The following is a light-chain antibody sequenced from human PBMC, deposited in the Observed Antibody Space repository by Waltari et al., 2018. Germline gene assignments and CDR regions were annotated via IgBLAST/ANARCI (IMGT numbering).Light chain of an antibody. V-gene: IGKV2-29*03. CDR2: GVS. CDR1: QSLLHSDGKTY. J-gene: IGKJ1*01. Sequence: DIVMIQTPLSLSVTPGQPASISCKSSQSLLHSDGKTYLYWYLQKPGQSPQLLIYGVSSRFFGGPDRFSGRGSGTDFPTKIRPVEAEDVGVYYCMQGIHLPWTFGQGTKVEIK. CDR3: MQGIHLPWT.